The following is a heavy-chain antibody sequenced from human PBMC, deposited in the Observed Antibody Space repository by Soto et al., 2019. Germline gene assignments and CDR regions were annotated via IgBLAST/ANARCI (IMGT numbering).Heavy chain of an antibody. Sequence: ASVKVSCKASGYTFTSYDMYWVRQAPGQGLEWMGIINPSGGSTSYAQKFQGRVTMTRDTSTSTVYMELSSLRSEDTAVYYCAAGYSNYLGTDYWGQGTLVTVSS. V-gene: IGHV1-46*03. J-gene: IGHJ4*02. CDR1: GYTFTSYD. CDR2: INPSGGST. D-gene: IGHD4-4*01. CDR3: AAGYSNYLGTDY.